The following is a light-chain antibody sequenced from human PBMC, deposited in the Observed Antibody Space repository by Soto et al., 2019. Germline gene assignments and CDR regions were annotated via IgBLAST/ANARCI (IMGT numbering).Light chain of an antibody. J-gene: IGKJ1*01. CDR2: DAS. V-gene: IGKV3-11*01. Sequence: EIVLTQSPDTLSLSPGERATLSCRASQCVSNYLAWYQQKPGQAPRLLIYDASNRATGIPARFSGSGSGTDFTLTISYLEPEDFAVFYCQQRSNWPPTFGQGTKVDIK. CDR1: QCVSNY. CDR3: QQRSNWPPT.